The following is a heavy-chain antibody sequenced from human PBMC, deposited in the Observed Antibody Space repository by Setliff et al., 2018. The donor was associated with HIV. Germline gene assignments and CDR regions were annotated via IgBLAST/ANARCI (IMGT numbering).Heavy chain of an antibody. CDR1: GFTFSRYS. D-gene: IGHD6-13*01. V-gene: IGHV3-48*04. J-gene: IGHJ6*02. Sequence: GGSLRLSCVASGFTFSRYSMSWVRQAPGKGLEWVSYISSSGSSIYYADSVKGRFTISRDNAKNSLYLQMNSLRAEDTAVYYCASADPKQPSYYYGVDVWGQGTTVTVSS. CDR2: ISSSGSSI. CDR3: ASADPKQPSYYYGVDV.